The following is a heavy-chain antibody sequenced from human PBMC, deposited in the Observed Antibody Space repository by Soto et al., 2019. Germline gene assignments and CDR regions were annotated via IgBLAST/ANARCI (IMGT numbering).Heavy chain of an antibody. V-gene: IGHV3-13*01. CDR2: IGISGAT. CDR3: ARGSGYRSYYNGMDV. D-gene: IGHD3-22*01. Sequence: EVQLVESGGGLVQPGGSLRLSCAASGFTFNSYDMHWVRQPTGKGLEWVSAIGISGATHYPCSVKGRFTSSRETAKNSLYLQMNSLRAGDTALYYCARGSGYRSYYNGMDVWCQGTRVTVSS. J-gene: IGHJ6*02. CDR1: GFTFNSYD.